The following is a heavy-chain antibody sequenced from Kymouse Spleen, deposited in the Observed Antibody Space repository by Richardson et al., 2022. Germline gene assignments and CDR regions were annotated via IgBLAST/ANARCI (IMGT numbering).Heavy chain of an antibody. D-gene: IGHD6-6*01. CDR3: ARGHDSSPLYYYYGMDV. V-gene: IGHV3-7*01. CDR2: IKQDGSEK. Sequence: EVQLVESGGGLVQPGGSLRLSCAASGFTFSSYWMSWVRQAPGKGLEWVANIKQDGSEKYYVDSVKGRFTISRDNAKNSLYLQMNSLRAEDTAVYYCARGHDSSPLYYYYGMDVWGQGTTVTVSS. CDR1: GFTFSSYW. J-gene: IGHJ6*02.